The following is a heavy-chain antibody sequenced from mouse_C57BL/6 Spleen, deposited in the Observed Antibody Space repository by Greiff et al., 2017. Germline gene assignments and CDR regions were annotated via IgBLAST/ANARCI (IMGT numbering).Heavy chain of an antibody. Sequence: QVQLKQSGAELVKPGASVKLSCKASGYTFTSYWMHWVKQRPGQGLEWIGMIHPNSGSTNYNEKFKSKATLTVDKSSSTAYMQLSSLTSEDSAVYYCARYTDWYFDVWGTGTTVTVSS. CDR2: IHPNSGST. CDR1: GYTFTSYW. CDR3: ARYTDWYFDV. J-gene: IGHJ1*03. V-gene: IGHV1-64*01.